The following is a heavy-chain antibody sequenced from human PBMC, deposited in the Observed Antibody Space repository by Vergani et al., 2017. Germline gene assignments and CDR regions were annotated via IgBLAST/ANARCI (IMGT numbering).Heavy chain of an antibody. Sequence: EVQLLESGGNLIQPGGSLRLSCGASGFTFSSYAMTWVLLAPGKGLQWVSAISGSGGNTFYTDSVKGRFTISRDNSKDTLYLQMNSLRVEDTAIYYCAKARDPNCKGGNCYSYYYGLDLWGQGTTVTVSS. V-gene: IGHV3-23*01. CDR1: GFTFSSYA. CDR3: AKARDPNCKGGNCYSYYYGLDL. J-gene: IGHJ6*02. CDR2: ISGSGGNT. D-gene: IGHD2-21*01.